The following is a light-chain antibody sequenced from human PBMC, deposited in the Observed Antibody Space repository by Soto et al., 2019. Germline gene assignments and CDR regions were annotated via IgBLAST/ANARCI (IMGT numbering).Light chain of an antibody. J-gene: IGKJ4*01. CDR3: HQYGSSPANT. Sequence: EIVLTQSPGTLSLAPGERATLSCRASQTFSSTDMAWLQQKPGQAPRLLIYGTSSRATGIPDRFSGSGSGTDFTLTISSLEPEDFAVYYCHQYGSSPANTFGGGTKVEIK. CDR2: GTS. CDR1: QTFSSTD. V-gene: IGKV3-20*01.